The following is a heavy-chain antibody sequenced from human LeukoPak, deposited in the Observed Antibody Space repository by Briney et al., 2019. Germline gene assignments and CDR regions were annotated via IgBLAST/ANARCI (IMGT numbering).Heavy chain of an antibody. V-gene: IGHV1-18*01. D-gene: IGHD3-16*02. CDR2: ISAYNGNT. J-gene: IGHJ4*02. Sequence: GASVKVSCKSSGYTFTSYGISWVRQAPGQGLEWMGWISAYNGNTNYAQKLQGRVTMPTDTSTSTVYMELRSLRSDDTGVYYCARGDYVWGSYRPYDYWGQGTLVTVSS. CDR3: ARGDYVWGSYRPYDY. CDR1: GYTFTSYG.